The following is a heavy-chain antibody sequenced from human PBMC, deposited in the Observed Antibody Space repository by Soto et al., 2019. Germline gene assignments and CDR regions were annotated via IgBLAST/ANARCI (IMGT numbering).Heavy chain of an antibody. CDR3: ARGSITVFGGWFDP. V-gene: IGHV4-34*01. D-gene: IGHD3-3*01. CDR2: INHSGST. J-gene: IGHJ5*02. Sequence: ASETLSLTCAVYGGSFSGYYWSWIRQPPGKGLERIGEINHSGSTNYNPSLKSRVTISVDTSKNQFSLKLSSVTAADTAVYYCARGSITVFGGWFDPWGQGTLVTSPQ. CDR1: GGSFSGYY.